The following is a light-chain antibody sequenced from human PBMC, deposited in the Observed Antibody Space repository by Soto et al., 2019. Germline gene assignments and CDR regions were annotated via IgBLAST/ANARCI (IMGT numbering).Light chain of an antibody. CDR2: DAS. J-gene: IGKJ5*01. CDR1: LSVFSN. Sequence: EIVMTQSPATLSVSPGERATLSCRASLSVFSNLAWYQQKPGQAPRLLIYDASTRATGIPARFSGSGSGTEFTLTISSLQSEDFAVYYCQQYNNWPPVTFGQGTRLEIK. CDR3: QQYNNWPPVT. V-gene: IGKV3-15*01.